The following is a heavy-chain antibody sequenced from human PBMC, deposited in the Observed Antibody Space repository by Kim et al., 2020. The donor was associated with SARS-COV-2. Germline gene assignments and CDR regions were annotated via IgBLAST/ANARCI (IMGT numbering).Heavy chain of an antibody. J-gene: IGHJ6*02. D-gene: IGHD3-10*01. Sequence: GGSLRLSCAASGFTFSNYWMHWVRQAPGKGLVWVSRVNSDGSSTIYADSVKGRFTISRDNAKNTLYLQMNSLRAEDTAVYYCTKSGDMDVWGQGTTVTVSS. CDR3: TKSGDMDV. V-gene: IGHV3-74*01. CDR1: GFTFSNYW. CDR2: VNSDGSST.